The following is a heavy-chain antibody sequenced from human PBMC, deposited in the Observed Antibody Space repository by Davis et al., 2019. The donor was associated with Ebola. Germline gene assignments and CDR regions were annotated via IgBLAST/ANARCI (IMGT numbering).Heavy chain of an antibody. D-gene: IGHD5-18*01. CDR2: ISSSGRTI. V-gene: IGHV3-11*01. J-gene: IGHJ4*02. CDR1: GFTFSDYY. CDR3: ARKLGGYSYGTSY. Sequence: GGSLRLSCAVSGFTFSDYYMSWVRQAPGKGLEWISYISSSGRTIYYADSVKGRFTISRDNAQNSLYLQMNSLRAEDTAVYYCARKLGGYSYGTSYWGQGTLVSVSS.